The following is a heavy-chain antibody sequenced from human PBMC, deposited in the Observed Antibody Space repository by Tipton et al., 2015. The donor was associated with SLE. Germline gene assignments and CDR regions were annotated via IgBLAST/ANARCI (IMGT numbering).Heavy chain of an antibody. Sequence: SLRLSCTASRLTFSGYAMHWVRQAPGRGLEWVAVISYDGSNKYHADSVKGRFTISRDNSKNTLYLQMNSLRAEDTAVYYCAISYSRSSHLDYWGQGTLVTVSS. D-gene: IGHD6-6*01. CDR2: ISYDGSNK. CDR3: AISYSRSSHLDY. J-gene: IGHJ4*02. V-gene: IGHV3-30-3*01. CDR1: RLTFSGYA.